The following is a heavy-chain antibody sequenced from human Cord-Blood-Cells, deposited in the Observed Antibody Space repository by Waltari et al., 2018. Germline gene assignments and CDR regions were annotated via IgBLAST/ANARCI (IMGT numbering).Heavy chain of an antibody. Sequence: QVQLQQWGAGLLKPSETLSLTCAVYGGSFIGFYCSWIRQPPGKGLEWIGEINHSGNTNYNQSLKSRVTISVDTSKNQFSLKLSSVTAADTAVYYCARHKTNFDYWGQGTLVTVSS. V-gene: IGHV4-34*01. CDR2: INHSGNT. J-gene: IGHJ4*02. CDR1: GGSFIGFY. CDR3: ARHKTNFDY.